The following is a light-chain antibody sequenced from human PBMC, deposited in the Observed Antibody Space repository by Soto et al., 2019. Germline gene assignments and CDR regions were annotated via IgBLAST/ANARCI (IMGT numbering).Light chain of an antibody. Sequence: QSVLTQPPSVSEAPRQRVTISCSGSNSNIGNNGVNWYQQLPGKAPKLLIYYDDLLPSGVSDRFSGSKSGTSASLAISGLQSEDEADYYCAAWDDSLNGPVFGGGTKLTVL. J-gene: IGLJ3*02. CDR3: AAWDDSLNGPV. CDR2: YDD. CDR1: NSNIGNNG. V-gene: IGLV1-36*01.